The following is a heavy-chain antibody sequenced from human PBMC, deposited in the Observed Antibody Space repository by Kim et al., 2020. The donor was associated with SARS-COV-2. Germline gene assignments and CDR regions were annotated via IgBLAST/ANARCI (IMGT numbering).Heavy chain of an antibody. V-gene: IGHV3-23*01. Sequence: GGSLRLSCAASGFTFSTFAMSWVRQAPGKGLEWVSDISDSGGNTHYADSVKGRFTISRDNAKNTLYLQMNSLRAEDTAVYYCAKDLGYCSSTICYPPYGMEEWGQGTTGTVSS. J-gene: IGHJ6*02. CDR2: ISDSGGNT. D-gene: IGHD2-2*03. CDR1: GFTFSTFA. CDR3: AKDLGYCSSTICYPPYGMEE.